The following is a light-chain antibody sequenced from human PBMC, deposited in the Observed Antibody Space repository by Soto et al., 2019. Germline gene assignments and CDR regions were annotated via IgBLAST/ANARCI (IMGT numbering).Light chain of an antibody. V-gene: IGKV3D-20*02. Sequence: EIVLTQSPGTLSLSPGERATLSCRASQSVSSSYLAWYQQKPGQAPRLLIYGASNRATGIPDRFSGSGSGTDFTLTISSLEPEDFAVYYCQQRSNWPITFGQGTRL. CDR3: QQRSNWPIT. J-gene: IGKJ5*01. CDR1: QSVSSSY. CDR2: GAS.